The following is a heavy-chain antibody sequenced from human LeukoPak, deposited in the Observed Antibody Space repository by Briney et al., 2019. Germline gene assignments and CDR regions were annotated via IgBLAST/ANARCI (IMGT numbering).Heavy chain of an antibody. CDR3: AREEAARNDAFDI. J-gene: IGHJ3*02. CDR2: MNPNSGNT. CDR1: GYTFTSYD. D-gene: IGHD6-6*01. Sequence: ASVKVSCKASGYTFTSYDINWVRQATGQGLEWMGWMNPNSGNTGYAQKFQGRVTITTDESTSTAYMELSSLRSEDTAVYYCAREEAARNDAFDIWGQGIMVTVSS. V-gene: IGHV1-8*03.